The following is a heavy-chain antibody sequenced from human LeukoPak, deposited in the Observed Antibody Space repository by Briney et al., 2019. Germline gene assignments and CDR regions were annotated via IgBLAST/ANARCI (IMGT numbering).Heavy chain of an antibody. CDR2: ISAYNGNT. D-gene: IGHD3-22*01. J-gene: IGHJ3*02. V-gene: IGHV1-18*01. CDR3: ARDHYYDSSGSQDAFDI. Sequence: GASVKVSCKASGYTFTSYGISWVRQAPGQGLEWMGWISAYNGNTNYAQKLQGRVTMTTDTSTSTAYMEPRSLRSDDTAVYYCARDHYYDSSGSQDAFDIWGQGTMVTVST. CDR1: GYTFTSYG.